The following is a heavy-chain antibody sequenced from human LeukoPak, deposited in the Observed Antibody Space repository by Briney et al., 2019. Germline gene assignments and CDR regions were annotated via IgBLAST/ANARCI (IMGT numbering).Heavy chain of an antibody. V-gene: IGHV1-69*01. CDR2: VIPVLGKA. CDR1: GGTFFNYG. Sequence: ASVKVSCKASGGTFFNYGVTWVRQAPGQGLEWMGGVIPVLGKAHYAQSLQGRVTITADESTSTAYVELNSLKSEDTAVYYCARNLVGATRHPFDYWGQGTLVTVSS. CDR3: ARNLVGATRHPFDY. D-gene: IGHD1-26*01. J-gene: IGHJ4*02.